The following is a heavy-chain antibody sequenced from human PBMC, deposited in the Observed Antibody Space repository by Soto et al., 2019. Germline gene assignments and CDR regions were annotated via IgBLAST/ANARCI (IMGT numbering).Heavy chain of an antibody. CDR3: ARDRRRYFDWLFDAFDI. D-gene: IGHD3-9*01. CDR1: GFTFSSYS. Sequence: GGSLRLSCAASGFTFSSYSMNWVRQAPGKGLEWVSYISSSSSTIYYADSVKGRFTISRDNAKNSLYLQMNSLRDEDTAVYYCARDRRRYFDWLFDAFDIWGQGTMVTVSS. J-gene: IGHJ3*02. V-gene: IGHV3-48*02. CDR2: ISSSSSTI.